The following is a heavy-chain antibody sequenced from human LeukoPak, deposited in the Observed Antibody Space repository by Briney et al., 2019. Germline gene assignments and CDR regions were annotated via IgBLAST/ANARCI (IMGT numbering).Heavy chain of an antibody. CDR2: IYSGGST. Sequence: TGGSLRLSCAASGFTVSSNYMSWVRQAPGKGLEWVSVIYSGGSTYYADSVKGRFTISRDNSKNTLYLQMNSLRAEDTAVYHCARLVYDSRGYYFDYWGQGTLVTVSS. CDR1: GFTVSSNY. V-gene: IGHV3-53*01. J-gene: IGHJ4*02. CDR3: ARLVYDSRGYYFDY. D-gene: IGHD3-22*01.